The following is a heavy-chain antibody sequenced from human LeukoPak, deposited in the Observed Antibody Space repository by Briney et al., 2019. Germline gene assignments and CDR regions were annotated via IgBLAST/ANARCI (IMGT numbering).Heavy chain of an antibody. D-gene: IGHD3-9*01. CDR2: ISWNSGSI. CDR3: AKEPLYYDILTGQRALYYGMDV. CDR1: GFTFDDYA. J-gene: IGHJ6*02. Sequence: PGRSLRLSCAASGFTFDDYAMHWVRQAPGKGLEWVSGISWNSGSIGYADSVKGRFTISRDNAKNSLYLQMNSLRAEDTALYYCAKEPLYYDILTGQRALYYGMDVWGQGTTVTVSS. V-gene: IGHV3-9*01.